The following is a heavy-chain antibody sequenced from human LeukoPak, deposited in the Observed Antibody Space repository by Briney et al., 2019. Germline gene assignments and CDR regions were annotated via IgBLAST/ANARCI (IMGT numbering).Heavy chain of an antibody. J-gene: IGHJ6*02. CDR3: ARDHSSDV. D-gene: IGHD2-21*01. CDR2: ISGSGDST. Sequence: GRSLRLSCAASGFTFSSYAMHWVRQAPGKGLEWVSAISGSGDSTYYADSVKGRFTISRDTSGNTLYLQMNSLRAEDSAVYYCARDHSSDVWGQGTTVTVSS. V-gene: IGHV3-23*01. CDR1: GFTFSSYA.